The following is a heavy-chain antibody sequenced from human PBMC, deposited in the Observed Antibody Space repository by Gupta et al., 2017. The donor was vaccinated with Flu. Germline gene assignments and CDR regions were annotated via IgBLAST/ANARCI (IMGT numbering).Heavy chain of an antibody. D-gene: IGHD2-15*01. CDR2: SSSSGTT. CDR3: VRQGSGHRFEP. V-gene: IGHV4-31*02. CDR1: SVSTGGYS. Sequence: SVSTGGYSWTWIRQHPMKGLEWIGYSSSSGTTYYNPSLRGRVSISVDGSQNLFSLKVESVTAADTAVYFCVRQGSGHRFEPWGQGTLVTVTS. J-gene: IGHJ5*02.